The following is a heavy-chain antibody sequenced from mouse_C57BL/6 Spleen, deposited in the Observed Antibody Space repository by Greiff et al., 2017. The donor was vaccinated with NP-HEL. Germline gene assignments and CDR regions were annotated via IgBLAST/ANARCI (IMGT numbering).Heavy chain of an antibody. J-gene: IGHJ3*01. V-gene: IGHV14-4*01. D-gene: IGHD1-1*02. CDR2: IDPENGDT. CDR3: TTDYGGLAY. Sequence: EVQLVESGAELVRPGASVKLSCTASGFNIKDDYMHWVKQRPEQGLEWIGWIDPENGDTEYASKFQGKATITADTSSNTAYLQLSSLTSEDTAVYYCTTDYGGLAYWGQGTLVTVSA. CDR1: GFNIKDDY.